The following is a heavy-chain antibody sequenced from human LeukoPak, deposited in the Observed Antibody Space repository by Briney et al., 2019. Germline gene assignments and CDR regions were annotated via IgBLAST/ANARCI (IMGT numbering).Heavy chain of an antibody. CDR3: AREYSGSSPLGY. J-gene: IGHJ4*02. D-gene: IGHD1-26*01. Sequence: GASVKVSCKASGYTFTSYYMHWVRQAPGQGLEWMGIINPSGGSTSYAQKFQGRVTITADESTSTAYMELSSLRSEDTAVYYCAREYSGSSPLGYWGQGTLVTVSS. CDR2: INPSGGST. CDR1: GYTFTSYY. V-gene: IGHV1-46*01.